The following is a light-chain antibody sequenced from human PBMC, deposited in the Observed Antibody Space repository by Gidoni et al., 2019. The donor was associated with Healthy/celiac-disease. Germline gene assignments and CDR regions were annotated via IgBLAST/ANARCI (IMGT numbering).Light chain of an antibody. CDR1: QSVSSN. J-gene: IGKJ2*01. Sequence: EMVMTQSPATLSVSPGERATLSCRASQSVSSNLAWYQQKPGQAPRLLIYGASTRATGIPARFSGSGSGTEFTLTISSLQSEDFAVYYCQHTAFGQGTKLEIK. CDR3: QHTA. V-gene: IGKV3-15*01. CDR2: GAS.